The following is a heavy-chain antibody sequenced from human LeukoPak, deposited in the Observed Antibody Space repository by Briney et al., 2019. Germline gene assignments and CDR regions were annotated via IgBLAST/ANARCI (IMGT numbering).Heavy chain of an antibody. V-gene: IGHV1-69*04. CDR3: AREDQQLLNTDY. CDR1: GGTFSSYT. J-gene: IGHJ4*02. Sequence: SVKVSRKASGGTFSSYTISWVRQAPGQGLEWMGRIIPILGIANYAQKFQGRVTITADKSTSTAYMELSSLRSEDTAVYYCAREDQQLLNTDYWGQGTLVTVSS. CDR2: IIPILGIA. D-gene: IGHD6-13*01.